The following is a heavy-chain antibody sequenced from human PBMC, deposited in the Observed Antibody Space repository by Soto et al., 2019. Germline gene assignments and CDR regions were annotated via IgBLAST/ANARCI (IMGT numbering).Heavy chain of an antibody. CDR2: ISGYNGDT. J-gene: IGHJ4*02. CDR3: ARLAAAGSGMRY. D-gene: IGHD6-13*01. V-gene: IGHV1-18*01. Sequence: ASVKVSCKTSGYTFNNYGINWVRQAPEEGLDWVGWISGYNGDTDYAQKFHGRVKLTTDTSTRTAYMELRSLLSDDTAVYFCARLAAAGSGMRYWGQGTQVTVSS. CDR1: GYTFNNYG.